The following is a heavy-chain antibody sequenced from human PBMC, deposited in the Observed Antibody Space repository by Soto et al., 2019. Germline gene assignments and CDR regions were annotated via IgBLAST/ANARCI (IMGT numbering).Heavy chain of an antibody. CDR2: IVVGSGNT. Sequence: SVKVSCKASGFTFTSSAMQWVRQARGQRLEWIGWIVVGSGNTNYAQKFQERVTITRDMSTSTAYMELSSLRSEDTAVYYCAASSSDFWSGYTYYYYMDVWGKGTTVTVS. J-gene: IGHJ6*03. V-gene: IGHV1-58*02. CDR3: AASSSDFWSGYTYYYYMDV. CDR1: GFTFTSSA. D-gene: IGHD3-3*01.